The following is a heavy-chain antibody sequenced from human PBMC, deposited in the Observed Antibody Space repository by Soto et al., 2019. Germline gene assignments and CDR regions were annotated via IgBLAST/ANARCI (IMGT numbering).Heavy chain of an antibody. CDR1: GYTFTGYD. CDR2: MKPNSGNT. CDR3: ARQNDYGDYVSYFQH. Sequence: ASVKVSCKASGYTFTGYDINWVRQATGQGLEWMGWMKPNSGNTGYAQKFQGRVTMTRNTSISTAYMELSSLRSEDTAVYYCARQNDYGDYVSYFQHWGQGTLVTVSS. J-gene: IGHJ1*01. V-gene: IGHV1-8*01. D-gene: IGHD4-17*01.